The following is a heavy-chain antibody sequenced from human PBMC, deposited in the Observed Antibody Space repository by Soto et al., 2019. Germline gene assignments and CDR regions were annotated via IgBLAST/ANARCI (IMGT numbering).Heavy chain of an antibody. J-gene: IGHJ4*02. Sequence: EVQLVESGGGLVKPGGSPRLSCAASGFTFSSYSMNWVRQAPGKGLEWVSSISSSSSYIYYGDSVKGRFTISRDNAKNSLYLQMNSLRAEDTAVYYCARGLPDGSGQYCDYWGQGTLVTVSS. D-gene: IGHD3-10*01. CDR2: ISSSSSYI. CDR1: GFTFSSYS. CDR3: ARGLPDGSGQYCDY. V-gene: IGHV3-21*01.